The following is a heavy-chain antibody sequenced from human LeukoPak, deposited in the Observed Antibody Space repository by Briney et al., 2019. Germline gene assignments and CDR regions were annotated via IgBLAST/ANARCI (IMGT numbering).Heavy chain of an antibody. D-gene: IGHD3-22*01. Sequence: GGSLRLSCPASGFYFRTHAMHWVRQAPGKGLEWVAMVWRGGNYKYYADSVKGRFTISRDNSKNTLYLQMNSLRAEDTAVYYCAKDPRPYYYDRGFFDYWGQGTLVTVSS. V-gene: IGHV3-33*06. CDR2: VWRGGNYK. CDR3: AKDPRPYYYDRGFFDY. CDR1: GFYFRTHA. J-gene: IGHJ4*02.